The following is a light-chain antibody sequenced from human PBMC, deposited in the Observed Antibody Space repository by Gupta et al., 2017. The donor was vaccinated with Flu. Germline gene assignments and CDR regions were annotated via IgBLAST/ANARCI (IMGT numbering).Light chain of an antibody. Sequence: PGERATLSCRASEGVSSNLAWYQQKPGQAPRLLISGASTRATGIPARFSGSGSGTEFTLTISSLQSEDFAVYYCQQYNKWPTFGGGTKVEIK. V-gene: IGKV3-15*01. CDR2: GAS. CDR1: EGVSSN. CDR3: QQYNKWPT. J-gene: IGKJ4*01.